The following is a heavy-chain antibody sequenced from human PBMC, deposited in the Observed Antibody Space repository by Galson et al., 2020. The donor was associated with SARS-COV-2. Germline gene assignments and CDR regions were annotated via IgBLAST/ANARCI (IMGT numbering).Heavy chain of an antibody. CDR1: GYTLTELS. Sequence: ASVNVSCKVSGYTLTELSMHWVRQAPGKGLEWMGGFDPEDGETIYAQKFQGRVTMTEDTSTDTAYMELSSLRSEDTAVYYCATDYAINWNYGGFGYWGQGTLVTVSS. CDR2: FDPEDGET. CDR3: ATDYAINWNYGGFGY. J-gene: IGHJ4*02. D-gene: IGHD1-7*01. V-gene: IGHV1-24*01.